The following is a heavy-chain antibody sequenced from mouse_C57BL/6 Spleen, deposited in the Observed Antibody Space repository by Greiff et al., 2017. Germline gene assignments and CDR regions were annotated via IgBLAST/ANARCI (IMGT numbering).Heavy chain of an antibody. D-gene: IGHD2-2*01. CDR1: GYSFTDYN. J-gene: IGHJ1*03. Sequence: EVQLQQSGPELVKPGASVKISCKASGYSFTDYNMNWVKQSKGKRLEWIGVINPNYGTTSYNQTCKGKDTLTVDQPSSTAYRQLNRLTAEDSAVYYCAPRGSLLLWLRGGYFDVWGTGTTVTVSS. CDR2: INPNYGTT. CDR3: APRGSLLLWLRGGYFDV. V-gene: IGHV1-39*01.